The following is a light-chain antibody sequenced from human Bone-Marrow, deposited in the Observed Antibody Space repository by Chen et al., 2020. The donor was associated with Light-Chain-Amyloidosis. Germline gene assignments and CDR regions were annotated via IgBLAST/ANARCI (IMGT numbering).Light chain of an antibody. Sequence: SYVLTQPSSVSVAPGQTATIVCGGNNIGSTSVHWYQQTPGQAPLLVFYDDSDRPSGIPERLSGSNSGNTATLTISRVEAGDEADYYCQVWDRSSDRPVFGGGTKLTVL. CDR2: DDS. CDR3: QVWDRSSDRPV. J-gene: IGLJ3*02. V-gene: IGLV3-21*02. CDR1: NIGSTS.